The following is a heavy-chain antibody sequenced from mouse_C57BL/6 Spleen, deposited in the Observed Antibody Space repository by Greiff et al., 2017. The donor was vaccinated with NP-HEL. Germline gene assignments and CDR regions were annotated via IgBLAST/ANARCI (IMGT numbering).Heavy chain of an antibody. Sequence: EVQLQQSGAELVRPGASVKLSCTASGFNIKDYYMHWVKQRPEQGLEWIGRIDPEDGDTEYAPKFQGKATMTADTSSNTAYLKLSSLTSEDTAVYYCTKGLLLGRGYFDVWGTGATVTVSS. CDR3: TKGLLLGRGYFDV. V-gene: IGHV14-1*01. CDR1: GFNIKDYY. J-gene: IGHJ1*03. CDR2: IDPEDGDT. D-gene: IGHD4-1*01.